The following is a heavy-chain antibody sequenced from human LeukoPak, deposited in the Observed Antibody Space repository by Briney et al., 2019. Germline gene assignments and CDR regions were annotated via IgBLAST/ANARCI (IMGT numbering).Heavy chain of an antibody. CDR2: ISSSSSYI. Sequence: GGSLRLSCAASGFTFSSYAINWVRQAPGRGLEWVSSISSSSSYIYYADSVKGRFTISRDNAKNSLYLQMNSLRAEDTAVYYCARLSGWFNWFDPWGQGTLVTVSS. CDR1: GFTFSSYA. D-gene: IGHD6-19*01. J-gene: IGHJ5*02. V-gene: IGHV3-21*01. CDR3: ARLSGWFNWFDP.